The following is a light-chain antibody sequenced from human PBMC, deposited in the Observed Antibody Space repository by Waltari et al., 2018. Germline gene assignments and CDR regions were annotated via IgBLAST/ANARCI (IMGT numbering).Light chain of an antibody. Sequence: QAVVTQEPSLTVSPGGTVTLTCGSSTGAVTSGHYPYWFQQRPGQAPRTLIYDTRNRHPWTPARFSGSLLGGKAALTLSGAQPEDEADYYCLLSYTNGRPLFGGGTKLTVL. V-gene: IGLV7-46*01. CDR3: LLSYTNGRPL. CDR2: DTR. CDR1: TGAVTSGHY. J-gene: IGLJ2*01.